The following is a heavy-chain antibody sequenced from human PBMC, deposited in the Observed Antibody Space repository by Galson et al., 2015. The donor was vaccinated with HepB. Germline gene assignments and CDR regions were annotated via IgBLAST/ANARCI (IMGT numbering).Heavy chain of an antibody. J-gene: IGHJ3*02. CDR1: GFTFSAYW. V-gene: IGHV3-7*03. CDR2: VNLDGSEM. D-gene: IGHD6-19*01. Sequence: SLRLSCAASGFTFSAYWMSWVHQVPGKGLEWVADVNLDGSEMYYADSVKGRFTISRDNAKNSLYLQMNSLKADDTAVYYCARRMQWVGGFDMWGQGTMVTVSS. CDR3: ARRMQWVGGFDM.